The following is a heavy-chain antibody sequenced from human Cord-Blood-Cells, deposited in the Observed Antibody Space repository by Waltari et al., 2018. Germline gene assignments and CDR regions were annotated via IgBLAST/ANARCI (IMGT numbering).Heavy chain of an antibody. Sequence: QVQLQQWGAGLLKPSETLSLTCAVYGGSFSGYYWSWIRQPPGKGLEWIGEINHSGSTNYNPSLKSRVTISVDTSKNQFSLKLSSVTAADTAVCYCARRGGGKVDYWGQGTLVTVSS. CDR1: GGSFSGYY. J-gene: IGHJ4*02. CDR2: INHSGST. V-gene: IGHV4-34*01. D-gene: IGHD2-15*01. CDR3: ARRGGGKVDY.